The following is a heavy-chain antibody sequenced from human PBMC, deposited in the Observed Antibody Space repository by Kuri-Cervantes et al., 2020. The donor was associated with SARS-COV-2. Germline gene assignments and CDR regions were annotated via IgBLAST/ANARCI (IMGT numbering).Heavy chain of an antibody. D-gene: IGHD2-2*03. V-gene: IGHV3-21*01. CDR3: ARDGYCSSTSCYSYYYYMDV. J-gene: IGHJ6*03. Sequence: GGSLRLSCAASGFTFSSYSMNRVRQAPGKGLEWVSSISSSSSYIYYADSVKGRFTISRDNAKNSLYLQMNSLRAEDTAVYYCARDGYCSSTSCYSYYYYMDVWGKGTTVTVSS. CDR1: GFTFSSYS. CDR2: ISSSSSYI.